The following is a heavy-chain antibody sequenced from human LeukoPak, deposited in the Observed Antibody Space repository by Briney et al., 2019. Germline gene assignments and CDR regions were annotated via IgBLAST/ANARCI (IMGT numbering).Heavy chain of an antibody. D-gene: IGHD4-17*01. CDR3: TAEYYYGGYLFDY. CDR2: IKSKTDGGTT. J-gene: IGHJ4*02. Sequence: GGSLRLSCAASGFTFSNAWMSWVRQAPGKGLEWVGRIKSKTDGGTTDYAAPVKGRFTISRDDSKNTLYLQMNSLKTEDTAVYYCTAEYYYGGYLFDYWGQGTLVTVSS. CDR1: GFTFSNAW. V-gene: IGHV3-15*01.